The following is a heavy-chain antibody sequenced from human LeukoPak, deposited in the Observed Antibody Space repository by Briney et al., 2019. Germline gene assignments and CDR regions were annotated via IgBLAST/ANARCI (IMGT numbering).Heavy chain of an antibody. Sequence: SETLSLTCAVYGGSFSGYYWSWIRQPPGKGLEWIGEINHSGGTNYNPSLKSRVTISVDTSKNQFSLKLSSVTAADTAVYYCARATMVRGVIISPDFFDYWGQGTLVTVSS. CDR3: ARATMVRGVIISPDFFDY. J-gene: IGHJ4*02. CDR2: INHSGGT. CDR1: GGSFSGYY. D-gene: IGHD3-10*01. V-gene: IGHV4-34*01.